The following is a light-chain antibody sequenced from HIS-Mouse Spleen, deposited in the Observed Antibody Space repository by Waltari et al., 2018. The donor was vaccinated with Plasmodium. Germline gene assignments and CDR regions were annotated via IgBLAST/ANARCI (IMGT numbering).Light chain of an antibody. CDR2: GAS. CDR1: QSVSSN. J-gene: IGKJ3*01. CDR3: QQYNNWSFT. Sequence: EIVMTQSPATLSVSPGERATLSCRASQSVSSNLARYQQKPGQAPRLPIYGASTRATGIPARFSGSGSGTEFTLTISSLQSEDFAVYYCQQYNNWSFTFGPGTKVDIK. V-gene: IGKV3-15*01.